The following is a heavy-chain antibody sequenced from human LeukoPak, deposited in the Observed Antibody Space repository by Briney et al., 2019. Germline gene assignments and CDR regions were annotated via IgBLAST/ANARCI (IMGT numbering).Heavy chain of an antibody. D-gene: IGHD1-7*01. Sequence: PGRSLRLSCAASGFTFSSCAMHWVRQAPGKGLEWVAIISYDGRNKYYADSVKGRFTISRDNFKNTLYLQMNSLRAEDTAVYYCARGELELRWLSDYWGQGTLVTVSS. V-gene: IGHV3-30*04. CDR2: ISYDGRNK. CDR3: ARGELELRWLSDY. J-gene: IGHJ4*02. CDR1: GFTFSSCA.